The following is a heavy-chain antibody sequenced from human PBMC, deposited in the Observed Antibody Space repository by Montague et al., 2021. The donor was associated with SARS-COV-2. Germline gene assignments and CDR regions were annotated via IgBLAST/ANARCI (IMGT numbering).Heavy chain of an antibody. CDR1: GVSIGNSGYY. Sequence: SETLSLTCTVSGVSIGNSGYYWGWIRQPPGKGLEWIGSMYYSGNTYYNPSLKSRVTISVDSSQNQFFLNLRSVTAADAAVYYCVTVWGYYGAGSYSTDWFDPWGQGTLVTVSS. CDR2: MYYSGNT. D-gene: IGHD3-10*01. J-gene: IGHJ5*02. CDR3: VTVWGYYGAGSYSTDWFDP. V-gene: IGHV4-39*01.